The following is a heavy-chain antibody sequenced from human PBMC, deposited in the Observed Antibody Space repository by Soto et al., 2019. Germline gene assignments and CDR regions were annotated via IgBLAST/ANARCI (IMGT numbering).Heavy chain of an antibody. J-gene: IGHJ6*02. V-gene: IGHV1-8*01. CDR2: MNPNSGNT. CDR3: AREKTSYGMDV. Sequence: QVQLQQSGAEVKKPGDSVKVSCKASGSTFTSYDINWVRQATGQGLEWMGWMNPNSGNTGNAQKFKYGVTINRNTSLSTAYMELSSLRSDYTAVYYCAREKTSYGMDVWGQGTTVTVSS. CDR1: GSTFTSYD.